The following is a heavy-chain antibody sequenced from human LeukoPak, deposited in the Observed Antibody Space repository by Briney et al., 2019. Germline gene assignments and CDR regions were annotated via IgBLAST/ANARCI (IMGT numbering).Heavy chain of an antibody. CDR2: INWNGGST. D-gene: IGHD3-22*01. CDR3: ARAYYYDSSGYFPD. J-gene: IGHJ4*02. V-gene: IGHV3-20*01. CDR1: GFTFADYG. Sequence: GGSLRLSCAASGFTFADYGMSWVRQAPGKGLEWGSAINWNGGSTGYADSVKGRFTISRDNAKNSLYLQMNSLRAEDTALYHCARAYYYDSSGYFPDWGQGTLVTVSS.